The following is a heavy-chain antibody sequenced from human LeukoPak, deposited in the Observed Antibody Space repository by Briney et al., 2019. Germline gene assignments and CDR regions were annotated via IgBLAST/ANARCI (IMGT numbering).Heavy chain of an antibody. V-gene: IGHV4-39*01. J-gene: IGHJ3*02. CDR2: IYYSGST. CDR3: ARRHDDLNAFDI. Sequence: SETLSLTCTVSGGSISSSSYYWGWIRQPPGKGLEWIGSIYYSGSTYYNPSLKSRVTISVDTSKNQFSLKLSSVTAADTAVYYCARRHDDLNAFDIWGQGTMVTVSS. D-gene: IGHD3-3*01. CDR1: GGSISSSSYY.